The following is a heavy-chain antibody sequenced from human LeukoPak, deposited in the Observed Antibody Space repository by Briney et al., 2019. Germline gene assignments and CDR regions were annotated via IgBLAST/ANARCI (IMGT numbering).Heavy chain of an antibody. D-gene: IGHD3-10*01. CDR3: STEPRLLSY. Sequence: GGSLRLSCAASGFSFSASYMTWVRQAPGKGLECVAYIRPDGSSTYHVDSVKGRFTISRDNAKNSVYLQMNSLRVEDTALYYCSTEPRLLSYWGQGTLVTVPP. CDR1: GFSFSASY. CDR2: IRPDGSST. J-gene: IGHJ4*02. V-gene: IGHV3-7*01.